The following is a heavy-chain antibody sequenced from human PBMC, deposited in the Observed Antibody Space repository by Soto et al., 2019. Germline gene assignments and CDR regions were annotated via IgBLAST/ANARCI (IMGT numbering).Heavy chain of an antibody. CDR2: IWYDGSNK. Sequence: QVQLVESGGGVVQPGRSLRLSCAASGFTFSSYGMHWVRQAPGKGLEWVAVIWYDGSNKCYADSVKGRFTISRDNSKNTLYLQMNSLRAEDTAVHYCARESITMVRGVDYWGQGTLVTVSS. CDR1: GFTFSSYG. J-gene: IGHJ4*02. V-gene: IGHV3-33*01. CDR3: ARESITMVRGVDY. D-gene: IGHD3-10*01.